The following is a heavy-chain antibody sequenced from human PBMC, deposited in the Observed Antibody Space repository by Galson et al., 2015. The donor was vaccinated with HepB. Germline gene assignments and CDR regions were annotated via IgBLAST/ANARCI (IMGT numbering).Heavy chain of an antibody. Sequence: QSGAEVKKPGESLKISCKGSGHDFTTSWIAWVRQMPGKGLEWMGIISLGDSHSRYSPSFQGQVTMSVDKSISAANLRWNSLKASDTAMYYCAKLQIRMTRGDWYFALWGRGTQVTVSS. J-gene: IGHJ2*01. CDR2: ISLGDSHS. CDR1: GHDFTTSW. D-gene: IGHD5-24*01. V-gene: IGHV5-51*01. CDR3: AKLQIRMTRGDWYFAL.